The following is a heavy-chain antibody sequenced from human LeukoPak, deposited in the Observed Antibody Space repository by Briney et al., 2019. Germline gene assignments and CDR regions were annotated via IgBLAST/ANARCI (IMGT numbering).Heavy chain of an antibody. Sequence: ASVKVSCKASGYTFTSYGISWVRQAPGQGLEWMGWISAYNGNTNYAQKLKGRVTMTTDTSTSTAYMELRSLRSDDTAVYYCARETGIAAAGTLQRFDPWGQGTLVTVSS. V-gene: IGHV1-18*01. CDR2: ISAYNGNT. J-gene: IGHJ5*02. D-gene: IGHD6-13*01. CDR1: GYTFTSYG. CDR3: ARETGIAAAGTLQRFDP.